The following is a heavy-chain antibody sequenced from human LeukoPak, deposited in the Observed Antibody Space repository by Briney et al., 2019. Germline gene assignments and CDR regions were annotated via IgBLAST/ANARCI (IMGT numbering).Heavy chain of an antibody. V-gene: IGHV4-59*08. J-gene: IGHJ3*01. CDR2: IYYSGST. Sequence: SETLSLMCTVSGGSINSYYWSWIRQPPGKGLEWMAYIYYSGSTNYNPSLKSRVTISVDTSKNQFSLTLSSVTAAYTAVYCARHPGGTAAFDLWGQGTLVTVSS. CDR1: GGSINSYY. D-gene: IGHD1-1*01. CDR3: ARHPGGTAAFDL.